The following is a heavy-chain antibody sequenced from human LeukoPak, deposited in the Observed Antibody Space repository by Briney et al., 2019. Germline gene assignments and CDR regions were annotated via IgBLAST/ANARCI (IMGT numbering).Heavy chain of an antibody. Sequence: GGSLRLSCAASGFTFSSYAMHWVRQAPGKGLEWVAVISYDGSNKYYADSVKGRFTISRDNSKNTLYLQMNSLRAEDTAVYCCARSLMGEGFDYWGQGTLVTVSS. CDR1: GFTFSSYA. V-gene: IGHV3-30*04. J-gene: IGHJ4*02. CDR3: ARSLMGEGFDY. CDR2: ISYDGSNK. D-gene: IGHD3-10*01.